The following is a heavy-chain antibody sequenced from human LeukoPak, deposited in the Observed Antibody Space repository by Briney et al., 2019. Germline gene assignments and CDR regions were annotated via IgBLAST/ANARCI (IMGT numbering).Heavy chain of an antibody. J-gene: IGHJ3*02. CDR3: AHRHRGVASDI. CDR1: GFSLSTGGVG. Sequence: ESGPTLVKPTQTLRLTCTFSGFSLSTGGVGVGWIRQPPGEALEWLGVIYENDEKLYSSSLQNRLSITKHTSKNQVVITMANMDPVDTATYYCAHRHRGVASDIWGQGKMVTVSS. V-gene: IGHV2-5*01. D-gene: IGHD2-15*01. CDR2: IYENDEK.